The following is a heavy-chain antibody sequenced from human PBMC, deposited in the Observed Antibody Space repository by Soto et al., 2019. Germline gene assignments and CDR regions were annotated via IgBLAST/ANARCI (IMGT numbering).Heavy chain of an antibody. CDR2: IVVGSGNT. V-gene: IGHV1-58*01. CDR1: GFTFTSSA. D-gene: IGHD2-21*02. J-gene: IGHJ4*02. CDR3: ATASYCGGDCSVDY. Sequence: SVKVSCKASGFTFTSSAVQWVRQARGQRLEWIGWIVVGSGNTNYAQKFQERVTITRDMSTSTACMELSSLRSEDTAVYYCATASYCGGDCSVDYWGQGTLVTVSS.